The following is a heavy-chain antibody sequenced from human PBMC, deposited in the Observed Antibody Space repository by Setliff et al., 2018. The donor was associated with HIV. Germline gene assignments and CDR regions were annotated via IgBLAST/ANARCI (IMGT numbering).Heavy chain of an antibody. CDR2: IYYSGTT. CDR1: GGSISSYY. CDR3: ARGSRDGYRRAFDY. V-gene: IGHV4-59*01. J-gene: IGHJ4*02. Sequence: KPSETLSLTCTVSGGSISSYYWSWIRQPPGKGLEWIGYIYYSGTTNYNPSLKSRVTISVDTSKNQFSLKLSSVTAADTAVYYCARGSRDGYRRAFDYWGQGTLVTVSS. D-gene: IGHD2-2*01.